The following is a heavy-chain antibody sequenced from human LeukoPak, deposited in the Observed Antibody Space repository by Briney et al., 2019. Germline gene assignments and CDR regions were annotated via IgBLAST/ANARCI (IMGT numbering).Heavy chain of an antibody. CDR2: ISGYDGNT. Sequence: ASVKVSCKASGYSFISYGFSWVRQAPGQGLEWMGWISGYDGNTKSAQKFQGRVTMTTDASTSTAYMELRSLRSDDTAMYYCARDAYGSGKGYFDYWGQGSLVTVSS. CDR1: GYSFISYG. J-gene: IGHJ4*02. V-gene: IGHV1-18*01. D-gene: IGHD3-10*01. CDR3: ARDAYGSGKGYFDY.